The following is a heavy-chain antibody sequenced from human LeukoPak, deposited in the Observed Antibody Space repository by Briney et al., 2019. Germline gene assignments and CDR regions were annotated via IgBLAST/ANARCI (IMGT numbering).Heavy chain of an antibody. D-gene: IGHD2-2*01. V-gene: IGHV5-51*01. Sequence: GESLKISCEGSGYSFTSYWNGRVLQLPGKGLEWMGISYPGDSDTSYSPSFQGQVTISADKSISTAYLQWSSLKASDTAMYYCARLGYCSSTSCYPNWFDPWGQGTLVTVSS. CDR1: GYSFTSYW. J-gene: IGHJ5*02. CDR3: ARLGYCSSTSCYPNWFDP. CDR2: SYPGDSDT.